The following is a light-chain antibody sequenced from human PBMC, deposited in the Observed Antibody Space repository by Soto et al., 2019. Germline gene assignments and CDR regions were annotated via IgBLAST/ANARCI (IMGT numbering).Light chain of an antibody. J-gene: IGKJ5*01. V-gene: IGKV3D-20*02. CDR3: QQRSDWRIT. Sequence: EIVLTQSQGTVSLSLGERAPRSLRTSQSVSSSYLAWYQQKPGQALRLLIYGASSRATGIPDRFSGSGSGTDFTLSISSLEPEDFAVYYCQQRSDWRITFGQGTRLEI. CDR2: GAS. CDR1: QSVSSSY.